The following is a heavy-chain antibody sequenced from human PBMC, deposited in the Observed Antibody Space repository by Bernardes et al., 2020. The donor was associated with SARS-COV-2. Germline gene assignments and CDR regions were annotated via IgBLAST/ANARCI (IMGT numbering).Heavy chain of an antibody. V-gene: IGHV3-30*02. D-gene: IGHD1-20*01. CDR2: VHFDGSDT. CDR3: AKEVNWNHFDY. J-gene: IGHJ4*02. CDR1: GFTFSNSA. Sequence: GGSLRLSCAASGFTFSNSAMSWVRQAPGKGLEWVAFVHFDGSDTYYADSVKGRFTISRDNSKSTLYLQMNSLRPDDTAAYYCAKEVNWNHFDYWGQGSLVTVSS.